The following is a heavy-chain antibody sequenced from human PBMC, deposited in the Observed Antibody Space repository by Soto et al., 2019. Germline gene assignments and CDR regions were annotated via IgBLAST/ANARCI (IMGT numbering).Heavy chain of an antibody. D-gene: IGHD3-3*01. Sequence: GASVKVSCKTSGYSFTKYCLHWVREAPGQRLEWMGWINPGNGDTKYSQKFQGRVTITRDTSASTAYMELSSLRSEDTAVYYCATGPSPLRFLEWLTLDYWGQGTLVTVSS. CDR3: ATGPSPLRFLEWLTLDY. V-gene: IGHV1-3*01. J-gene: IGHJ4*02. CDR1: GYSFTKYC. CDR2: INPGNGDT.